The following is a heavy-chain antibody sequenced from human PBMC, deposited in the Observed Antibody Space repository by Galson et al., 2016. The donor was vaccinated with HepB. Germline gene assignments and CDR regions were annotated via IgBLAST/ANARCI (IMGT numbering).Heavy chain of an antibody. CDR1: EFTFNDYG. CDR2: ISYDGRNN. CDR3: ARSNVGSGSHAYFYGMDV. J-gene: IGHJ6*02. D-gene: IGHD3-10*01. Sequence: SLRLSCAASEFTFNDYGMHWVRQAPGKGLEWVAVISYDGRNNFYADSVKGRFTISRDNSKNTLSLQMNSLRAEDTALYYCARSNVGSGSHAYFYGMDVWGQGTSVTVSS. V-gene: IGHV3-30*03.